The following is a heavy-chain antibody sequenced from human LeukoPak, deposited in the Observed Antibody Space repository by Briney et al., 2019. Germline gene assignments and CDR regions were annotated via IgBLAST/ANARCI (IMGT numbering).Heavy chain of an antibody. J-gene: IGHJ6*02. V-gene: IGHV3-53*01. CDR3: ASGKTMVRGVIINGMDV. CDR2: IYSGGST. D-gene: IGHD3-10*01. Sequence: GGSLRLSCAASGVTVSSNYMSWVRQAPGKGLEWVSVIYSGGSTYYADSVKGRFTISRDNSKNTLYLQMNSLRAEDTAVYYCASGKTMVRGVIINGMDVWGQGTRVTVSS. CDR1: GVTVSSNY.